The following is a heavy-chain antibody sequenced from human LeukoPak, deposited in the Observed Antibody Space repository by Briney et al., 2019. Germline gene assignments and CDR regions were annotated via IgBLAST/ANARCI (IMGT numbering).Heavy chain of an antibody. D-gene: IGHD3-22*01. V-gene: IGHV3-48*03. Sequence: GGSLRLSCAASGFTFSNYEMNWVRQAPGKGLEWVSYISTSGSTIYYADSVKGRFTISRDNGKSSLYLQMNSLRAEDTAVYYCAKRTRYYYDSSGYSTAYYFDYWGQGTLVTVSS. CDR3: AKRTRYYYDSSGYSTAYYFDY. J-gene: IGHJ4*02. CDR1: GFTFSNYE. CDR2: ISTSGSTI.